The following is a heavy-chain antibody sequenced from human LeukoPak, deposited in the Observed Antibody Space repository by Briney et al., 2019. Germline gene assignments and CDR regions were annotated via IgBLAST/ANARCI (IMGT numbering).Heavy chain of an antibody. V-gene: IGHV3-23*01. CDR2: ISSSGGST. D-gene: IGHD3-3*01. CDR3: ARDERLLSFLK. J-gene: IGHJ4*02. Sequence: GGSLRLSCAASGFTFNNYAMSWVRQAPGKGLEWVSAISSSGGSTYYADSVKGRFTISRDISKNTLYLQMNSLRAEDTAIYYCARDERLLSFLKWGQGTLVTVSS. CDR1: GFTFNNYA.